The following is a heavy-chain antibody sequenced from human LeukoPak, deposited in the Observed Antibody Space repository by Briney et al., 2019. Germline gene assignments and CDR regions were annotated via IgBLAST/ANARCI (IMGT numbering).Heavy chain of an antibody. J-gene: IGHJ6*03. CDR3: AKVMPPGRIRFYSYYMDV. CDR2: IRYDGSNE. Sequence: PEGSLRLSCAASGFTFSGYGMHWVRQAPGKGLEWVAFIRYDGSNEYYADPVKGRFTISRDKSKNTLSLQMNGLRVEDTAVYYCAKVMPPGRIRFYSYYMDVWGKGTTVTVS. CDR1: GFTFSGYG. V-gene: IGHV3-30*02. D-gene: IGHD2-15*01.